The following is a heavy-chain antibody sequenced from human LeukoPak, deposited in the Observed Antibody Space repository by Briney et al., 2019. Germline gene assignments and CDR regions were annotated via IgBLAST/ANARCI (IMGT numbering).Heavy chain of an antibody. V-gene: IGHV5-51*01. CDR1: GYSFTSYW. D-gene: IGHD3-16*01. Sequence: PGESLKISCKGSGYSFTSYWIGWVRQMPGKGLEWMGIIYPGDSDTRYSPSFQGQVTISADKSISTAYLQWSSLKASDTAMCYCARPRLRAPYYFDYWGQGTLVTVSS. J-gene: IGHJ4*02. CDR2: IYPGDSDT. CDR3: ARPRLRAPYYFDY.